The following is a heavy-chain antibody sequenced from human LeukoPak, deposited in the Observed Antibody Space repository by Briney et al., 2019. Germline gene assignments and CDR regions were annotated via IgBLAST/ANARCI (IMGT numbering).Heavy chain of an antibody. J-gene: IGHJ3*02. D-gene: IGHD2-2*01. CDR2: IRQDGSEK. CDR3: ARDMRGDGFDI. V-gene: IGHV3-7*04. Sequence: GGSLRLSCAASGFTFSTYWMTWVRQAPGKGLEWVANIRQDGSEKYYADSVEGRFTISRDNAKKSLFLQMNSLRAEDTAVYYCARDMRGDGFDIWGQGTMVTVSS. CDR1: GFTFSTYW.